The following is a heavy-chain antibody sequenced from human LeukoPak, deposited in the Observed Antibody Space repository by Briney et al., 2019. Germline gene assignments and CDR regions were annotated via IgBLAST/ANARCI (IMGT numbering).Heavy chain of an antibody. CDR2: ISGSGGST. J-gene: IGHJ4*02. CDR1: GFTFSSYA. V-gene: IGHV3-23*01. CDR3: AKDGAYYYDSSGYYYVDDY. D-gene: IGHD3-22*01. Sequence: GGSLRLSCAASGFTFSSYAVSWVRQAPGKGLEWVSAISGSGGSTYYADSVKGRFTISRDNSKNTLYLQMNSLRAEDTAVYYCAKDGAYYYDSSGYYYVDDYWGQGTLVTVSS.